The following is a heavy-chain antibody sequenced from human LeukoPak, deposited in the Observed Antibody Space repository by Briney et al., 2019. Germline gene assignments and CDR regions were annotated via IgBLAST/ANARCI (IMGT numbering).Heavy chain of an antibody. J-gene: IGHJ5*02. CDR3: AREEPYSWFDP. Sequence: SQTLSLTCTVSGGSISSGSYYWSWIRQPAGKGLEWIGRIYTSGSTNYNPSLKSRVTISVDTSKNQFSLKLSSVTAADTAVYYCAREEPYSWFDPWGQGTLVTVSS. V-gene: IGHV4-61*02. D-gene: IGHD1-14*01. CDR2: IYTSGST. CDR1: GGSISSGSYY.